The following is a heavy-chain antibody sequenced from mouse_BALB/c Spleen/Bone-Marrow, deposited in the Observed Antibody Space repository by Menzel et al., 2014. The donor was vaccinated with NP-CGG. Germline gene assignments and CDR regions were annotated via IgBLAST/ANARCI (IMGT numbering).Heavy chain of an antibody. D-gene: IGHD3-2*01. CDR3: ARSGDSSGYGFAY. CDR1: GYTFTSYD. V-gene: IGHV1S56*01. J-gene: IGHJ3*01. Sequence: VKLVESGPELVKPGALVKISCKASGYTFTSYDINWVKQRPGQGLEWTGWIYPGDGSTKYNEKFKGKATLTADKSSSTAYMQLSSLTSENSAVYFCARSGDSSGYGFAYWGQGTLVTVSA. CDR2: IYPGDGST.